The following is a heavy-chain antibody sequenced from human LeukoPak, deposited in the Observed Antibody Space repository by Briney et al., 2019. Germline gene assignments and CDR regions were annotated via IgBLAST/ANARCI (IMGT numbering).Heavy chain of an antibody. CDR1: GGSISSSNW. J-gene: IGHJ4*02. CDR3: ATARNFRFEY. Sequence: PSGTLSLTCAVSGGSISSSNWWSWVRQAPGKGLMWVSRMNGEGTTIDYADSVKGRFTVSRDYAKNTLFLQMNNLRTEDTALYFCATARNFRFEYWGQGSLVIVSA. CDR2: MNGEGTTI. V-gene: IGHV3-74*01. D-gene: IGHD1-7*01.